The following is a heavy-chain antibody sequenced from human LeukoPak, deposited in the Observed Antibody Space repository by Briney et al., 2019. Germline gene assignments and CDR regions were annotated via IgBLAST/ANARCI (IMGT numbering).Heavy chain of an antibody. CDR2: ISYDGSNK. J-gene: IGHJ4*02. CDR1: GFTFSSYA. D-gene: IGHD6-19*01. CDR3: ARGQQWLVDY. Sequence: GGSLRLSCAASGFTFSSYAMHWVRQAPGKGLEWVAVISYDGSNKYYADTVKGRFTISRDNSKNTLYLQMNSLRAEDTAVYYCARGQQWLVDYWGQGTLVTVSS. V-gene: IGHV3-30-3*01.